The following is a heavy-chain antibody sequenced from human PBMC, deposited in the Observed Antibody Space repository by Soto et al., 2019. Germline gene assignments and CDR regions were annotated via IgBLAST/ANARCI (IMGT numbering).Heavy chain of an antibody. D-gene: IGHD4-4*01. V-gene: IGHV4-39*01. CDR2: VYYSVTT. CDR1: GGSISSSSYY. J-gene: IGHJ4*02. Sequence: SETLSLTCNVSGGSISSSSYYWGWIRQPPGKGLEWIGNVYYSVTTYYNPSLKSRLTISVDTSKNQFSLKLSSVTAADTAVYYCARRRASSNYYFDYWGQGXLVTVYS. CDR3: ARRRASSNYYFDY.